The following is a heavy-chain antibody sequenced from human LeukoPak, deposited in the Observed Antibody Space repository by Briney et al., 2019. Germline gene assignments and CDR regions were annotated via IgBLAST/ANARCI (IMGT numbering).Heavy chain of an antibody. CDR2: IYPGDSDT. CDR3: ARLRRITIFGVATDFDY. V-gene: IGHV5-51*01. D-gene: IGHD3-3*01. J-gene: IGHJ4*02. Sequence: GESLKISCKGSGYSFTSYWIGWVRQMPGKGLEWMGIIYPGDSDTRYNPSFQGQVTISADKSISTAYLQWSSLKASDTAMYYCARLRRITIFGVATDFDYWGQGTLVTVSS. CDR1: GYSFTSYW.